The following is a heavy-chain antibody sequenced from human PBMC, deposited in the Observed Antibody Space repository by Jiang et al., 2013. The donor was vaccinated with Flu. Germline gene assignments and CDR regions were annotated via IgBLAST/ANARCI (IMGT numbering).Heavy chain of an antibody. J-gene: IGHJ4*02. CDR3: AGGNSYASH. V-gene: IGHV1-18*04. CDR1: GYTFTDYF. Sequence: GAEVKKPGASVKVSCVASGYTFTDYFIHWVRQAPGQGLEWMGWIKIRTGETNYAQKFQGRVTVTTDTSTSTAYMELGSLRSDDTALYYCAGGNSYASHWGQGTLVTVSS. CDR2: IKIRTGET. D-gene: IGHD5-18*01.